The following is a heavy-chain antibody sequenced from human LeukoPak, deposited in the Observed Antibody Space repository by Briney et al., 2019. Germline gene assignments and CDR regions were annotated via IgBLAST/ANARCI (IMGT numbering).Heavy chain of an antibody. D-gene: IGHD4-17*01. CDR2: IYTSGST. J-gene: IGHJ5*02. CDR3: AIEDYGANKWFDP. V-gene: IGHV4-4*07. CDR1: GGSISSYY. Sequence: SETLSLTCTVSGGSISSYYWSWIRQPAGKGLEWIWRIYTSGSTNYNPSLKSRATMSVDTSKNQFSQKLSSVTAADTAVYYCAIEDYGANKWFDPWGEGTLVTVSS.